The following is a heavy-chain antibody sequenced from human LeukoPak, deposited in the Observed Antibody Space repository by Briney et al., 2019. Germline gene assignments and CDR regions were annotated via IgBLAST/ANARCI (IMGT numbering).Heavy chain of an antibody. CDR3: ARGYSSGWFAPSDS. J-gene: IGHJ4*02. CDR2: INWNGGST. CDR1: GFIFDDYG. Sequence: GGSLRLSCAASGFIFDDYGMTWVRQAPGKGLEWVSGINWNGGSTGYTDSVKGRFTISRDNAKNSLYLQMNSLRAEDTALYHCARGYSSGWFAPSDSWGQGTLVTVSS. D-gene: IGHD6-19*01. V-gene: IGHV3-20*01.